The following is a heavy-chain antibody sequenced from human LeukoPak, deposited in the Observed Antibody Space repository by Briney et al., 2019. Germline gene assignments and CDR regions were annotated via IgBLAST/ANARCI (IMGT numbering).Heavy chain of an antibody. CDR1: GGTFSSYA. CDR3: ARVASSNYLYYYYMDV. V-gene: IGHV1-69*06. J-gene: IGHJ6*03. Sequence: ASVKVSCKASGGTFSSYAISWVRQAPGQGLEWMGGIIPIFGTANYAQKFQGRVTITADKSTNTAYMELSSLRSEDTAVYYCARVASSNYLYYYYMDVWGKGTTVTVSS. CDR2: IIPIFGTA. D-gene: IGHD4-11*01.